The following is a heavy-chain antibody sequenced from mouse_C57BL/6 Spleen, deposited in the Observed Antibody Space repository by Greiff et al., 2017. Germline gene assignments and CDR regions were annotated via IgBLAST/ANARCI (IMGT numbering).Heavy chain of an antibody. J-gene: IGHJ4*01. CDR1: GYTFTSYW. D-gene: IGHD2-10*01. CDR3: ALLWSYYYARDY. CDR2: INPSTGGT. Sequence: QVQLQQPGTELVKPGASVQLSCKASGYTFTSYWMPWLKQRPGQGLEWIGNINPSTGGTNYNEKFKSKATLTVDKSASTAYMQLSSLTSEDSAVYYCALLWSYYYARDYWGQGTSVTVSS. V-gene: IGHV1-53*01.